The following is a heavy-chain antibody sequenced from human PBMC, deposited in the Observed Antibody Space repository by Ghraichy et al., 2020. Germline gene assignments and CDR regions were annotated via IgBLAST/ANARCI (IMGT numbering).Heavy chain of an antibody. CDR1: GGSISSGGYS. Sequence: SQTLSLTCAVSGGSISSGGYSWSWIRQPPGKGLEWIGYIYHSGSTYYNPSLKSRVTISVDRSKNQFSLKLSSVTAADTAVYYCARDRDSSGSFDYWGQGTLVTVSS. J-gene: IGHJ4*02. CDR2: IYHSGST. D-gene: IGHD3-22*01. V-gene: IGHV4-30-2*01. CDR3: ARDRDSSGSFDY.